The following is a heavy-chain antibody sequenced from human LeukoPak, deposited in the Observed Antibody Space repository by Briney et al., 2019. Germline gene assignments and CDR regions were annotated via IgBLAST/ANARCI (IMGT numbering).Heavy chain of an antibody. J-gene: IGHJ4*02. CDR1: GFTFSSYS. V-gene: IGHV3-21*04. Sequence: GGSLRLSCAASGFTFSSYSMNWVRQAPGKGLEWVSSISSSSSYIYYADSVKGRFTISRDNSKNTLYLQMNSLRAEDTAVYYCAKSGDYGDYFDYWGQGTLVTVSS. CDR2: ISSSSSYI. D-gene: IGHD4-17*01. CDR3: AKSGDYGDYFDY.